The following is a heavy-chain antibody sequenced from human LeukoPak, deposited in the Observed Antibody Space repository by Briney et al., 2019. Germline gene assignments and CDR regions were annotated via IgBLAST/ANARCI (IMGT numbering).Heavy chain of an antibody. J-gene: IGHJ4*01. V-gene: IGHV3-64D*06. CDR3: VRGGSSSWYDYTFDY. CDR1: GFTFSAYA. Sequence: GGSLRLACSASGFTFSAYAIHWVRQAPGKGLEYVSAVSSNGGSTYYADSVKGRFTISRDNSKNTLYLQMSSLRTEDTALYYCVRGGSSSWYDYTFDYWGQGTLVTVSS. D-gene: IGHD6-13*01. CDR2: VSSNGGST.